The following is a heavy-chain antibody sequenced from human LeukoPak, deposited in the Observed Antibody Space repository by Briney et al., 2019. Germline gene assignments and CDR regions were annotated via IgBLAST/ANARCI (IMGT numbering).Heavy chain of an antibody. J-gene: IGHJ4*02. D-gene: IGHD3-9*01. V-gene: IGHV3-74*01. Sequence: GGSLRLSCAASGFTFSSYAMSWVRQAPGKGLVWVSRINSDGSSTSYADSVKGRFTISRDNAKNTLYLQMNSLRAEDTAVYYCARDRGIVNILGMTDYWGQGTLVTVSS. CDR2: INSDGSST. CDR1: GFTFSSYA. CDR3: ARDRGIVNILGMTDY.